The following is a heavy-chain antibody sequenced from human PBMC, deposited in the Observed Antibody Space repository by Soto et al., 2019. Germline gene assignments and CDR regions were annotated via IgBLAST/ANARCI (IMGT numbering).Heavy chain of an antibody. J-gene: IGHJ5*02. V-gene: IGHV4-59*01. CDR2: ISYSGST. CDR3: ARDLKEYCSDGKCNWFDP. D-gene: IGHD2-15*01. CDR1: GASISNY. Sequence: ETLSLTCTVSGASISNYWSWIRQPPGKGLEWIGYISYSGSTNYNPSLKSRVTISLDASKNEISLQVRSATAADAAVYYCARDLKEYCSDGKCNWFDPWGQGTLVTVSS.